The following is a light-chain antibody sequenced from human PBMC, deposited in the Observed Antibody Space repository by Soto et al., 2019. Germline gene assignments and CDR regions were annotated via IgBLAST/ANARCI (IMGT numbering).Light chain of an antibody. CDR2: EVI. CDR3: CSYAGSTSLV. J-gene: IGLJ2*01. V-gene: IGLV2-23*02. Sequence: QSALTQQASVSGSPGQSITISCTGTSRDVGSYNLVSWYQQHPGKAPKVIIYEVIKRPSGVSNRFSGSKSGNTASLTISGLQAEDEADYYCCSYAGSTSLVFGGGTQLTVL. CDR1: SRDVGSYNL.